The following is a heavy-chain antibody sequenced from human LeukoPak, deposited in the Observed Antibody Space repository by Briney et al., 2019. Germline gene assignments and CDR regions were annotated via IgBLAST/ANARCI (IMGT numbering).Heavy chain of an antibody. J-gene: IGHJ4*02. CDR2: IYYSGST. D-gene: IGHD6-19*01. Sequence: SETLSLTCTVSGGSISSYYWSWIRQPPGKGLEWIGYIYYSGSTDYNPSLKSRVTISVDTSKNHFSLKLSSVTAADTAVYYCARHGSVAKLRFDYWGQGTLVTVSS. V-gene: IGHV4-59*08. CDR1: GGSISSYY. CDR3: ARHGSVAKLRFDY.